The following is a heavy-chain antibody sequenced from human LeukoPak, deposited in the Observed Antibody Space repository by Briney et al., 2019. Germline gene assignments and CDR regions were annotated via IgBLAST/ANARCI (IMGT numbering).Heavy chain of an antibody. Sequence: GGSLRLSCVASGFTFTTYAMNWVRQAPGGGLEWVSGISGSGGNTFNVDSVKGRFTTSRDNSKNTLYLQMNSLRAEDTAVYYCAKGRTVTPPCYGMDVWGQGTTVTVSS. CDR3: AKGRTVTPPCYGMDV. V-gene: IGHV3-23*01. D-gene: IGHD4-17*01. CDR1: GFTFTTYA. CDR2: ISGSGGNT. J-gene: IGHJ6*02.